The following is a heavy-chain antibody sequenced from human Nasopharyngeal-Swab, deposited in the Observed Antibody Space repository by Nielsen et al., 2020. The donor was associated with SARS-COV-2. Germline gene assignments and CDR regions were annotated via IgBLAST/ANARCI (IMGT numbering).Heavy chain of an antibody. CDR1: GLIFSASA. J-gene: IGHJ4*02. V-gene: IGHV3-73*01. CDR3: TTDFYFDY. CDR2: IGDKDHNYAT. Sequence: GESLKISCAASGLIFSASAMHWVRQAPGKGLEWLGRIGDKDHNYATTYGASVKGRFTISRDDSKNTAFLQMDSLKTEDTALYYCTTDFYFDYWGQGTLVTVSS.